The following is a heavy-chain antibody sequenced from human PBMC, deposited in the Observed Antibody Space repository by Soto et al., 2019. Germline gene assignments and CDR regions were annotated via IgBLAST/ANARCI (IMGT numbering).Heavy chain of an antibody. D-gene: IGHD2-2*01. CDR3: ARGKYDQEDIVVVPAALAGYYYYYMDV. J-gene: IGHJ6*03. Sequence: ASVKVSCKASGYTFTSYDINWVRQATGQGLEWMGWMNPNSGNTGYAQKFQGRVTMTRNTSISTAYMELSSLRSEDTAVYYCARGKYDQEDIVVVPAALAGYYYYYMDVWGKGTTVTVSS. CDR1: GYTFTSYD. V-gene: IGHV1-8*01. CDR2: MNPNSGNT.